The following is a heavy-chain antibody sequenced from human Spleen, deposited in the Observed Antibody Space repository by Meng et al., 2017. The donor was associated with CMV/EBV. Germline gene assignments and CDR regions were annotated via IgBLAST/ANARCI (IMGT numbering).Heavy chain of an antibody. V-gene: IGHV1-69*05. CDR3: ARESGAARPRGYYYYGMDV. J-gene: IGHJ6*02. CDR2: IIPIFGTA. Sequence: SVKVSCKASGGTFSSYAISWVRQAPGQGLEWMGGIIPIFGTANYAQKSQGRVTITTDESTSTAYMELSSLRSEDTAVYYCARESGAARPRGYYYYGMDVWGQGTTVTVSS. D-gene: IGHD6-6*01. CDR1: GGTFSSYA.